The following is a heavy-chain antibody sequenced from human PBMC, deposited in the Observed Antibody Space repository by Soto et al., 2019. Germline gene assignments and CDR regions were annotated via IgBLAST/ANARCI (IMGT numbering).Heavy chain of an antibody. V-gene: IGHV3-33*01. D-gene: IGHD6-19*01. J-gene: IGHJ4*02. CDR3: ARDGEVDSSGWDVDYYFDY. CDR1: GFTFSSYG. Sequence: QVQLVESGGGVVQPGRSLRLSCAASGFTFSSYGMHWVRQAPGKGLEWVAVIGYDGSNKYYADSVKGRFTISRDNSKNTLDLQMNSLRAEDTAVYYCARDGEVDSSGWDVDYYFDYWGQGTLVTVSS. CDR2: IGYDGSNK.